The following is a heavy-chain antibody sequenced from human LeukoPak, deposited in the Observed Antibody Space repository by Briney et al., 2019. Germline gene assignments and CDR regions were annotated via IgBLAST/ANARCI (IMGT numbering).Heavy chain of an antibody. V-gene: IGHV3-20*04. J-gene: IGHJ6*03. Sequence: GGSLRLSCAASGFIFDDYGMSWVRQAPGKGLEWVSGIYWNGGSTGYADSVKGRFTISRDNAKNSLYLQMNSLRLEDTAMYYCAKDGHLLRQYHYYYMDVWGKGTTVTVSS. CDR1: GFIFDDYG. CDR3: AKDGHLLRQYHYYYMDV. D-gene: IGHD3-16*01. CDR2: IYWNGGST.